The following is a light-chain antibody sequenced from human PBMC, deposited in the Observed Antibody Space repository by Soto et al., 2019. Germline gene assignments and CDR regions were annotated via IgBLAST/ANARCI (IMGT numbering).Light chain of an antibody. V-gene: IGKV3-20*01. CDR2: DVS. J-gene: IGKJ4*01. CDR1: QSVPGSD. Sequence: EVVLTQSPGTLSMSPEDRATLSCMASQSVPGSDVAWYQQKPGQAPRLLIYDVSSRATGTPERFSGSGSGTDFTLNIGRLEPEDFAVYYCQQYGTSPLTFGGGTKVDIK. CDR3: QQYGTSPLT.